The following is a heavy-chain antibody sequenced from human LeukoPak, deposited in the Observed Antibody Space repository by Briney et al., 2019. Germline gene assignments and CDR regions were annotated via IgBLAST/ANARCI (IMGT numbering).Heavy chain of an antibody. CDR1: DDSITIYY. V-gene: IGHV4-59*08. D-gene: IGHD3-3*02. CDR3: ARLRRSRLAEFDY. CDR2: INHTGIT. Sequence: SETLSLTCTVSDDSITIYYWSWIRQPPGKGLEWIGYINHTGITNYNPSLKSRVTISVDTSKNQFSLKLSSLTAADTAVYYCARLRRSRLAEFDYWGQGTLVTVSS. J-gene: IGHJ4*02.